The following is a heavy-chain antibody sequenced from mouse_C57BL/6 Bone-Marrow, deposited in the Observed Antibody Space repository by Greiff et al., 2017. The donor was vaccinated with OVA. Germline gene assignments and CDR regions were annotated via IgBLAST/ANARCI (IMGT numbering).Heavy chain of an antibody. CDR2: ISYDGSN. CDR3: AREGPYYYGSSYDYAMDY. CDR1: GYSITSGYY. J-gene: IGHJ4*01. V-gene: IGHV3-6*01. D-gene: IGHD1-1*01. Sequence: LQESGPGLVKPSQSLSLTYSVTGYSITSGYYWNWIRQFPGNKLEWMGYISYDGSNNYNPSLKNRISITRDPSKNQFFLKLNSVTTEDTATYYCAREGPYYYGSSYDYAMDYWGQGTSVTVSS.